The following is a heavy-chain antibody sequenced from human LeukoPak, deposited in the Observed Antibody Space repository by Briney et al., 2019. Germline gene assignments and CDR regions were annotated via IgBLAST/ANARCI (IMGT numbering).Heavy chain of an antibody. Sequence: SETLSLTCEVYGGSFSGYYWSWIRQPPGKGLEWIGYIYYSGSTNYNPSLKSRVTISVDTSKNQFSLKLSSVTAADTAVYYCARRQLLWFGGSFDYWGQGTLVTVSS. V-gene: IGHV4-59*01. J-gene: IGHJ4*02. CDR1: GGSFSGYY. CDR2: IYYSGST. CDR3: ARRQLLWFGGSFDY. D-gene: IGHD3-10*01.